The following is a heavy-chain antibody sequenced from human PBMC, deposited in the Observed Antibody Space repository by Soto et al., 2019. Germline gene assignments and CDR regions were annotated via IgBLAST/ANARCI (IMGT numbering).Heavy chain of an antibody. Sequence: LETLSLTCTFSGGSGSSSSYYWGWVRQPPGKGLEWIGSVYYSGSTYYNPSLESRVTISVDKSKNQFSLKLMSLSAADTAVYYCGRLEGLATISYYFDYWGQGALVTVSS. J-gene: IGHJ4*02. CDR1: GGSGSSSSYY. D-gene: IGHD3-9*01. CDR2: VYYSGST. V-gene: IGHV4-39*01. CDR3: GRLEGLATISYYFDY.